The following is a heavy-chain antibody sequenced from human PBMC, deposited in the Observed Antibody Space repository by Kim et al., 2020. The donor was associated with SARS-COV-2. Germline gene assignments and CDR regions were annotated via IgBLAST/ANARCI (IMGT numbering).Heavy chain of an antibody. CDR2: ISSSGGST. V-gene: IGHV3-23*01. J-gene: IGHJ5*02. CDR1: GFTFSSHA. Sequence: GGSLRLSCAASGFTFSSHAMTWVRQAPGKGLEWVSGISSSGGSTYYADSVKGRFTISRDNSKKIMYLQMNSLRAEDTAVYHCAKGGPLRHAGDEWLDNWFDTWGQGTLVTVSS. D-gene: IGHD3-3*01. CDR3: AKGGPLRHAGDEWLDNWFDT.